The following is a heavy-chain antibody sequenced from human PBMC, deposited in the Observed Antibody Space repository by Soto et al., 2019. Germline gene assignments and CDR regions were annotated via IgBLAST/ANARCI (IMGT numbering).Heavy chain of an antibody. CDR2: IYYSGST. CDR1: GGSISSYY. D-gene: IGHD6-6*01. V-gene: IGHV4-59*01. J-gene: IGHJ6*02. CDR3: ARSTSSGLWYYYGMDV. Sequence: SETLSLTCTVSGGSISSYYWSWIRQPPGKGLEWIGYIYYSGSTNYNPSLKSRVTISVDTSKNQFSLKLSSVTAADTAVYYCARSTSSGLWYYYGMDVWGQGTKVTVYS.